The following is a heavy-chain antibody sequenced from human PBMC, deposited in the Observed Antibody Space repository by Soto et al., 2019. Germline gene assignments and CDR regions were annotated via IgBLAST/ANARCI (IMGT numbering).Heavy chain of an antibody. CDR3: AKSGGGIPAAFMADHYYYYGMEV. Sequence: GGSLGLGSATSGFTFSIYVMHWVRQAPGKGLDLVAVISYDGSNKYYADSVKGRFTISRDNSKNTLYLQMNSLRAEDTAVYYCAKSGGGIPAAFMADHYYYYGMEVWGKGTTVTVSS. V-gene: IGHV3-30*18. D-gene: IGHD2-2*01. J-gene: IGHJ6*04. CDR2: ISYDGSNK. CDR1: GFTFSIYV.